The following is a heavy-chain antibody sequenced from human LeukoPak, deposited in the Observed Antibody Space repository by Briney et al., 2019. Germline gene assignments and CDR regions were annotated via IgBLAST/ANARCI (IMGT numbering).Heavy chain of an antibody. CDR2: ISGSGGST. J-gene: IGHJ4*02. CDR1: GCTFSSYA. D-gene: IGHD5-12*01. V-gene: IGHV3-23*01. Sequence: GGSLRLSCAASGCTFSSYAMSWVRQAPGKRLEWVSTISGSGGSTYYADSVKGRFTISRDNSKNTLYLQMNSLRAEDTAIYYCAKHQSDYWEFDYWGQGTLVTVSS. CDR3: AKHQSDYWEFDY.